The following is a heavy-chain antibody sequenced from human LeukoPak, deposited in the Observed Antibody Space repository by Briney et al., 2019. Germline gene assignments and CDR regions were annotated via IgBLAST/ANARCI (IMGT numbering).Heavy chain of an antibody. J-gene: IGHJ4*02. CDR2: ISAYNGNT. CDR1: GYTFTSYG. Sequence: EASVKVSCKASGYTFTSYGISWVRQAPGQGLEWMGWISAYNGNTNYAQKLQGRVTMTTDTSTSTAYMELRSLRSDDTAVYYCARVAPGITIFGVAPPKPFDYWGQGTLVTVSS. CDR3: ARVAPGITIFGVAPPKPFDY. D-gene: IGHD3-3*01. V-gene: IGHV1-18*01.